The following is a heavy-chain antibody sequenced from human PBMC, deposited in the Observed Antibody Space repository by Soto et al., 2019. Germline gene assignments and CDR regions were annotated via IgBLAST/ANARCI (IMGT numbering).Heavy chain of an antibody. J-gene: IGHJ2*01. V-gene: IGHV1-46*01. CDR2: INPGGVST. D-gene: IGHD4-17*01. CDR1: GYIFTTYY. Sequence: QVQLVQSGAEVKKSGASVKVSCKASGYIFTTYYIHWVRHAPGQGLEWMGVINPGGVSTKYAQKFQDRVTMTSDTSTSTVYMDLSSLRSEDTAVYFCARGGNGDNVGYWYFDLWGRGTLVTVSP. CDR3: ARGGNGDNVGYWYFDL.